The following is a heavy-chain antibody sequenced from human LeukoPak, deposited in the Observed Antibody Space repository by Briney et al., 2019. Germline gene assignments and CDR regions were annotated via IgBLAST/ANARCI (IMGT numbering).Heavy chain of an antibody. Sequence: GASVKVSCKASGQSLTVYFIHWVRQAPGQGLEWVGRTDPNTGDTIYAQNFQGRVTVTSATSISTAYMELSRLTSDDTAVYFCARLGLHGSGTYYFFDYWGQGTLVTVSS. CDR3: ARLGLHGSGTYYFFDY. V-gene: IGHV1-2*06. D-gene: IGHD3-10*01. J-gene: IGHJ4*02. CDR1: GQSLTVYF. CDR2: TDPNTGDT.